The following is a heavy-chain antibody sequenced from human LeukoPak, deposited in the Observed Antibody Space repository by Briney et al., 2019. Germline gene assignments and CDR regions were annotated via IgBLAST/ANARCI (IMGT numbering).Heavy chain of an antibody. V-gene: IGHV1-69*05. CDR3: ARTRDGYKFGFDY. Sequence: SVKLSCKASGGTFRDYAFSWVRHAPGQGLEWMGAIIPIFGTGEYAQKFQGRVTITTDESTSTVYMEMSSLRSEDTAVYCCARTRDGYKFGFDYWGQGTLVAVSS. CDR1: GGTFRDYA. CDR2: IIPIFGTG. D-gene: IGHD5-24*01. J-gene: IGHJ4*02.